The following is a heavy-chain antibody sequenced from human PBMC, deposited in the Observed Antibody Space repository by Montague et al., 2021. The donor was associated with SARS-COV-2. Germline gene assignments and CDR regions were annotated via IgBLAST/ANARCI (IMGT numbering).Heavy chain of an antibody. CDR1: GYSVNSGYY. CDR2: VRQSGST. J-gene: IGHJ6*02. CDR3: ARVGVYGGRIYYYFYGLDD. V-gene: IGHV4-38-2*02. D-gene: IGHD3-10*01. Sequence: SETLSLTCSVSGYSVNSGYYWAWIRQPPGKGLEWIGSVRQSGSTYFTPSLASRVSMSVDTSKNQFSLTLNSVTAADTALYYCARVGVYGGRIYYYFYGLDDWARGPRSPSP.